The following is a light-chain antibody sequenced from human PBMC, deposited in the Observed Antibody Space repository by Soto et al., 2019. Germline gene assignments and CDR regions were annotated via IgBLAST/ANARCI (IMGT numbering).Light chain of an antibody. CDR3: QQYNSWVS. V-gene: IGKV3-15*01. J-gene: IGKJ1*01. CDR2: GAS. CDR1: QGVSSN. Sequence: EIVMTQSPATLSVSPGERATLSCRASQGVSSNLAWYQQKPGQAPRLLIYGASTRATGITARFSGSGSGTEFTLTISSLQSEDFAVYYCQQYNSWVSFGQGTKV.